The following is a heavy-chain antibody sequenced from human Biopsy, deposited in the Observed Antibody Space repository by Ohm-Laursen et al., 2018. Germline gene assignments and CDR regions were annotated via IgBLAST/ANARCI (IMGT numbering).Heavy chain of an antibody. CDR1: GGPFGISSHY. D-gene: IGHD1-26*01. CDR2: IYSDDTT. J-gene: IGHJ4*02. V-gene: IGHV4-39*01. Sequence: SDTLSLTCTVSGGPFGISSHYWIWIRQPPGKGLEWIGSIYSDDTTHYNASLKGRITISVDQPKNQFSLRLTSVTAADTAVYYCAKRDLSGTSPVWGQGTVVTVSS. CDR3: AKRDLSGTSPV.